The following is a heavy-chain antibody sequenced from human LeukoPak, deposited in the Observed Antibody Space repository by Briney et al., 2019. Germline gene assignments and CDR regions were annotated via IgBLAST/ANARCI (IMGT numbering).Heavy chain of an antibody. CDR3: ARWRGYSSGWSGPFDD. CDR1: GYTFTGHY. Sequence: ASVKVSCKASGYTFTGHYMHWVRQAPGQGLEWMGLIDAKSGGTKYAQRFQGRVTMTRDTSINTGYMELSSLTSDDTAVYYCARWRGYSSGWSGPFDDWGQGTLVTVSS. CDR2: IDAKSGGT. D-gene: IGHD6-13*01. V-gene: IGHV1-2*02. J-gene: IGHJ4*02.